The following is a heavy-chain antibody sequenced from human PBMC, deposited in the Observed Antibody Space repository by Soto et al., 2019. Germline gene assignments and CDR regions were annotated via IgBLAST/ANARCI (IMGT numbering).Heavy chain of an antibody. CDR3: ARWVSKDGTNVLKPYPPYSTHG. J-gene: IGHJ6*03. CDR1: GGSISSYY. D-gene: IGHD1-1*01. CDR2: INHSGST. V-gene: IGHV4-34*01. Sequence: SETLSLTCTVSGGSISSYYWSWIRQPPGKGLEWIGEINHSGSTNYNPSLKSRVTISVDTSKNQFSLKLSSVTAADTAVYYCARWVSKDGTNVLKPYPPYSTHGRGTGTTLTLFS.